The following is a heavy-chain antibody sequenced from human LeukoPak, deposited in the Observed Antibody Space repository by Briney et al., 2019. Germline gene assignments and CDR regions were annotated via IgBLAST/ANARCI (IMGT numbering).Heavy chain of an antibody. CDR2: ISGSGGST. J-gene: IGHJ4*02. D-gene: IGHD5-12*01. V-gene: IGHV3-23*01. CDR3: AKGWRISGLTNFDY. CDR1: GFPFSSYA. Sequence: GGSLRLSCAASGFPFSSYAKIWVRQAPGKGLEWVSAISGSGGSTYYADSVKGRFTISRDNSKNTLYLQMNSLRAEDTAVYYCAKGWRISGLTNFDYWGQGTLVTVSS.